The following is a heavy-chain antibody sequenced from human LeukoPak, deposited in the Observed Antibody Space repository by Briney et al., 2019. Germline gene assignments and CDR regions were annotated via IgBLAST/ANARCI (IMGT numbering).Heavy chain of an antibody. V-gene: IGHV5-51*01. D-gene: IGHD3-22*01. CDR2: IYPGDSDT. CDR3: ARLSGFYDSTAGYIDY. Sequence: GESLKISCEGSGYSFPSYCIGWVRQMPGKGLEWMGIIYPGDSDTKYSPSFQGQVTISADRSISAAYLPWNSLQASDTAMYFCARLSGFYDSTAGYIDYWGQGILVTVSS. J-gene: IGHJ4*02. CDR1: GYSFPSYC.